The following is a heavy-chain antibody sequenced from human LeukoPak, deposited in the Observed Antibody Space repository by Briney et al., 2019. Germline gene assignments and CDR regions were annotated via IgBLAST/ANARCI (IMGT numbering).Heavy chain of an antibody. CDR2: IYYSGST. D-gene: IGHD3-22*01. J-gene: IGHJ3*02. CDR1: GGSISGYY. V-gene: IGHV4-59*01. Sequence: SETLSLTCTVFGGSISGYYWSWIRQPPGKGLEWIGYIYYSGSTNYNPSLKSRVTISVDTSKNQFSLKLSSVTAADTAVYYCARGLSYYDSSGYYPLWAFDIWGQGTMVTVSS. CDR3: ARGLSYYDSSGYYPLWAFDI.